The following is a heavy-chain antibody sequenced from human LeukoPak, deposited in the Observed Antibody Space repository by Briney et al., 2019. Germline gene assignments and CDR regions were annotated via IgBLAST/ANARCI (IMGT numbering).Heavy chain of an antibody. J-gene: IGHJ4*02. CDR1: GGSISSYY. Sequence: SETLSLTCTVSGGSISSYYWSWIRQPPGKGLEWIGYIYYSGSTNYNPSLKSRVTISVDTSKNQFSLKLSSVTAADTAVYYCASSSSSSAGVDYWGQGTLVTVSS. CDR3: ASSSSSSAGVDY. CDR2: IYYSGST. V-gene: IGHV4-59*01. D-gene: IGHD6-6*01.